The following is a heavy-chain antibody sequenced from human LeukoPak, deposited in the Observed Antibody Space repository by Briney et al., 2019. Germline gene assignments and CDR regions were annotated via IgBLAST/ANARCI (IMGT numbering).Heavy chain of an antibody. Sequence: SETLSLTCTVSGYSISSGSYWGWIRPPPGKGLEWIGSIYHSGSTYSNPSLKSRVTISVDTSKNQDSLGLSSVTAADTAVYYCARHYYFASGSPFYYWGQGTLVTVSS. CDR1: GYSISSGSY. CDR3: ARHYYFASGSPFYY. CDR2: IYHSGST. D-gene: IGHD3-10*01. V-gene: IGHV4-38-2*02. J-gene: IGHJ4*02.